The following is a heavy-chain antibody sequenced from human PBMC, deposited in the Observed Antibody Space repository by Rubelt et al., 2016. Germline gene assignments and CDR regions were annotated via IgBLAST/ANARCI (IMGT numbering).Heavy chain of an antibody. CDR1: GFTFSDYY. V-gene: IGHV3-11*01. J-gene: IGHJ4*02. CDR3: AREIAVAGIFDY. CDR2: ISSSVSTI. D-gene: IGHD6-19*01. Sequence: GGSLRLSCAASGFTFSDYYMSWIRQAPGKGLEWVSYISSSVSTIYYADSVTGRFTISRDNAKNSLYLQMNSLKAEDTAVYYCAREIAVAGIFDYWGQGTLVTVSS.